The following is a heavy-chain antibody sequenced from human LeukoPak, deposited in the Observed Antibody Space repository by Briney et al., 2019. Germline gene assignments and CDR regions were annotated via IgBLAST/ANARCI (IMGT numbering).Heavy chain of an antibody. CDR2: ISTSGTTT. D-gene: IGHD3-10*01. Sequence: GGSLRLSCAASGFTFSSYSMNWVRQAPGKGLEWVSYISTSGTTTYYADSVKGRFTISRDNAQNSLYLQMNSLRAEDTAVYYCAKASDYYGSGSYWDYWGQGTLVTVSS. J-gene: IGHJ4*02. V-gene: IGHV3-48*01. CDR1: GFTFSSYS. CDR3: AKASDYYGSGSYWDY.